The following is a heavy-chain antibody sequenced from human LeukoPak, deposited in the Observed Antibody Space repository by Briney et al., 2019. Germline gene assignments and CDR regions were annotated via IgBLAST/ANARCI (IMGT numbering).Heavy chain of an antibody. CDR1: GFTFSSYA. CDR2: ISGSGGST. CDR3: AKQSTGYSYGSDFDY. Sequence: PGGSLRLSCAASGFTFSSYAMSWVRQAPGKGLEWVSAISGSGGSTYYADSVKGRFIISRDNSKNTLYLQMNSLRAEDTAVYYCAKQSTGYSYGSDFDYWGQGTLVTVSS. V-gene: IGHV3-23*01. D-gene: IGHD5-18*01. J-gene: IGHJ4*02.